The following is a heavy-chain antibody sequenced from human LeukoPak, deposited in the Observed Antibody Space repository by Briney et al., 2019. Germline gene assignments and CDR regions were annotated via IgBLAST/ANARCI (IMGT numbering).Heavy chain of an antibody. V-gene: IGHV3-66*01. CDR1: GFTVSSNY. D-gene: IGHD3-10*01. Sequence: QFGGSLILSCAASGFTVSSNYMSWVRPAPGKGLEWVSVIYSGGSTYYADSVKGRFTISRDNSKNTLYLQMSSLRAEDTAVYYCAREGGHYGSGSQNWFDPWGQGTLVTVSS. CDR2: IYSGGST. CDR3: AREGGHYGSGSQNWFDP. J-gene: IGHJ5*02.